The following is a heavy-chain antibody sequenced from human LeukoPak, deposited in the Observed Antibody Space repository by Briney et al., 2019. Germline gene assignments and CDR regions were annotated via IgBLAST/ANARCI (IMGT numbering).Heavy chain of an antibody. V-gene: IGHV4-39*07. CDR2: IYYSGST. D-gene: IGHD4-23*01. Sequence: KSSETLSLTCTVSGGSISSSSYYWGWIRQPPGKGLEWIGSIYYSGSTYYNPSLKSRVTISADTSKNQFSLKLSSVTAADTAVYYCASLMTTVVHYWGQGTLVTVSS. CDR3: ASLMTTVVHY. CDR1: GGSISSSSYY. J-gene: IGHJ4*02.